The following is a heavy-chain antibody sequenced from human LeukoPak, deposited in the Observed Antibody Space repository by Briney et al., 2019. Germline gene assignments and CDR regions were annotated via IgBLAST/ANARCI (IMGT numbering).Heavy chain of an antibody. J-gene: IGHJ3*02. V-gene: IGHV4-39*07. CDR1: GGSISSSSYY. D-gene: IGHD1-26*01. CDR2: IYYSGST. CDR3: ARRRNRGVVGATRYAFDI. Sequence: SETLSLTCTVSGGSISSSSYYWGWIRQPPGKGLEWIGSIYYSGSTNYNPSLKSRVTISVDTSKNQFSLKLSSVTAADTAVYYCARRRNRGVVGATRYAFDIWGQGTMVTVSS.